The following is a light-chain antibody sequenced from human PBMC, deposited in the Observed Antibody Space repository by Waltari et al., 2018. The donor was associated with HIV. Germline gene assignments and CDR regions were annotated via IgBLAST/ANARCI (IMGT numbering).Light chain of an antibody. CDR3: KQSYSTPYT. CDR1: QRLNSY. CDR2: GAS. V-gene: IGKV1-39*01. J-gene: IGKJ2*01. Sequence: DIQIPQSQSSRSASVDNRVTITSRPIQRLNSYLNWYQQKPGKAPKLLISGASTLQSGVPYRFSGSGSDTDFTLNISGLQPEDFVIYYCKQSYSTPYTFGQGTKLELK.